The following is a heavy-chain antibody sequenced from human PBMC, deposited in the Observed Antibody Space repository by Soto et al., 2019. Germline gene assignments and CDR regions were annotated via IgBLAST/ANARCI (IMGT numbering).Heavy chain of an antibody. CDR2: ISAYNGNK. D-gene: IGHD3-10*01. V-gene: IGHV1-18*01. J-gene: IGHJ2*01. Sequence: QVQLVQSGAEVKKPGASVKVSCKASGYTFTSYGISWVRQAPGQGREWMGWISAYNGNKNYAQKLQGRVTMTTDTSTSSSYMELRILRPDDTAVYYCARDSLRRLLWFGELFYLYFDLWGRGTLVTVSS. CDR1: GYTFTSYG. CDR3: ARDSLRRLLWFGELFYLYFDL.